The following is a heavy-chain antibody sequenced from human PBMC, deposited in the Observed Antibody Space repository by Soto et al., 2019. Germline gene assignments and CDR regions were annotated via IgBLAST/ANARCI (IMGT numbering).Heavy chain of an antibody. Sequence: GGSLRLSCAASGFSVGSNYMTWVRQAPGKGLEWVSLMDSGGSTYYADSVKGRFTISRDNSKNTLYLQMNSLRAEDTAVYHCAREWYSSSGPHFDCWGQGTLVTVSS. CDR2: MDSGGST. D-gene: IGHD6-6*01. CDR3: AREWYSSSGPHFDC. CDR1: GFSVGSNY. J-gene: IGHJ4*02. V-gene: IGHV3-53*01.